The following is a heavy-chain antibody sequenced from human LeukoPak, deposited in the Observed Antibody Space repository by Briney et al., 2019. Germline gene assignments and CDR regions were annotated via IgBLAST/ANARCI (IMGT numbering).Heavy chain of an antibody. Sequence: PGGSLRLSCAASGFTFSSYAMHWVRQAPGKGLEWVAVISYDRSNKYYADSVKGRFTISRDNSKNTLYLQMNSLRAEDTAVYYCARVPHSGYCSGGSCPNYFDYWGQGTLVTVSS. CDR2: ISYDRSNK. V-gene: IGHV3-30-3*01. CDR3: ARVPHSGYCSGGSCPNYFDY. J-gene: IGHJ4*02. CDR1: GFTFSSYA. D-gene: IGHD2-15*01.